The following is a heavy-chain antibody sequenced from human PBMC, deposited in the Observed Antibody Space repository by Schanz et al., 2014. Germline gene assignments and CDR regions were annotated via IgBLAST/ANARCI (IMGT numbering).Heavy chain of an antibody. CDR3: VREVGAAAGLAWGLDY. CDR1: GFTFSDYY. Sequence: VQLLESGGGLVKPGGSLRLSCAASGFTFSDYYMNWIRQAPGKGLEWVSYISNSGYTIYYADSVKGRFTISRDNAKSSLFLQMNSLRAEDTAVYYCVREVGAAAGLAWGLDYWGRGTLVTVSS. CDR2: ISNSGYTI. V-gene: IGHV3-11*04. D-gene: IGHD6-13*01. J-gene: IGHJ4*02.